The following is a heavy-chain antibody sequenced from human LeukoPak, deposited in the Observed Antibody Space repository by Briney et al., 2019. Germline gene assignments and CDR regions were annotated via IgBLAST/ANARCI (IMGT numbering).Heavy chain of an antibody. Sequence: PGGSLRLSCAASGFSFRDYWMSWVRQAPGKGLEWVSAISGSGGSTYYADSVKGRFTTSRDNSKNTLYLQMNSLRAEDTAVYYCAKGYSGYDYRYYFDYWGQGTLVTVSS. V-gene: IGHV3-23*01. J-gene: IGHJ4*02. CDR2: ISGSGGST. D-gene: IGHD5-12*01. CDR1: GFSFRDYW. CDR3: AKGYSGYDYRYYFDY.